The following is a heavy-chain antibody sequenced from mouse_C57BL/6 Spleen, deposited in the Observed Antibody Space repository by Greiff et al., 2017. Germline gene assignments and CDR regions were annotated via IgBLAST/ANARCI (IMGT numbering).Heavy chain of an antibody. CDR3: ASSPITTVVATRMDY. Sequence: QVQLQQPGAELVKPGASVKLSCKASGYTFTSYWMHWVKQRPGRGLEWIGRIDPNSGGTKYNEKFKSKATLTVDKPSSTAYMQLSSLTSEDSAVXYCASSPITTVVATRMDYWGQGTSVTVSS. D-gene: IGHD1-1*01. V-gene: IGHV1-72*01. J-gene: IGHJ4*01. CDR2: IDPNSGGT. CDR1: GYTFTSYW.